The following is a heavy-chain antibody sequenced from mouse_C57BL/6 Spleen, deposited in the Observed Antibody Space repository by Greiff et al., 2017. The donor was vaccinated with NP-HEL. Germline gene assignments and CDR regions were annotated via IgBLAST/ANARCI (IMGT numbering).Heavy chain of an antibody. Sequence: VQLQESGAELVKPGASVKISCKASGYAFSSYWMNWVKQRPGKGLEWIGQIYPGDGDTNYNGKFKGKATLTADKSSSTAYMQLSSLTSEDSAVYFCARWDYGSSLHYFDYWGQGTTLTVSS. D-gene: IGHD1-1*01. CDR1: GYAFSSYW. V-gene: IGHV1-80*01. CDR2: IYPGDGDT. CDR3: ARWDYGSSLHYFDY. J-gene: IGHJ2*01.